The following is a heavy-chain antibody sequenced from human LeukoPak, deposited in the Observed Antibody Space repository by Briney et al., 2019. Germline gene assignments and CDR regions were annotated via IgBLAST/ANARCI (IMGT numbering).Heavy chain of an antibody. J-gene: IGHJ6*03. D-gene: IGHD6-6*01. V-gene: IGHV4-59*12. CDR1: GGSISSYY. CDR3: ARVTHSSSSRRIPSYYYYYMDV. Sequence: SETLSLTCTVSGGSISSYYWSWIRQPPGKGLEWIGYIYYSGSTYYNPSLKSRVTISVDTSKNQFSLKLSSVTAADTAVYYCARVTHSSSSRRIPSYYYYYMDVWGKGTTVTVSS. CDR2: IYYSGST.